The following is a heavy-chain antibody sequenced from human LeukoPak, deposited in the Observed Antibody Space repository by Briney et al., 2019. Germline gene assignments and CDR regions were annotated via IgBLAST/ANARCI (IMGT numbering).Heavy chain of an antibody. D-gene: IGHD3-22*01. CDR2: IYYTGST. J-gene: IGHJ3*02. Sequence: SETLSLTCTVSGGSISSGDYYWSWIRQPPGKGLEWIGYIYYTGSTYYNPSLKSRVTISVDTSKNQFSLKLSSVTAADTAVYYCARHLVYDSSGLDAFDIWGQGTMVTVSS. CDR3: ARHLVYDSSGLDAFDI. CDR1: GGSISSGDYY. V-gene: IGHV4-30-4*01.